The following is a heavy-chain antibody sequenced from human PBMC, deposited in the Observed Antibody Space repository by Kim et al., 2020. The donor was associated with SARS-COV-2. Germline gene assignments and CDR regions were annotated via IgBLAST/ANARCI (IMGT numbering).Heavy chain of an antibody. CDR3: AKFRSSGWSHPLDY. J-gene: IGHJ4*02. CDR2: ISGSGGTP. Sequence: GVSLRLSCAASGFTFSSHAMSWVRQAPGKGLEWVSAISGSGGTPYYADSVKGRFTISRDNSKNTLYLQMNSLRVEDTALYYCAKFRSSGWSHPLDYWGQGTLVIVSS. V-gene: IGHV3-23*01. CDR1: GFTFSSHA. D-gene: IGHD6-19*01.